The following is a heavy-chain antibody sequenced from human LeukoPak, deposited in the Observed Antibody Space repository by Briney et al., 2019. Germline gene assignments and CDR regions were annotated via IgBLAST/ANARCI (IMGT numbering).Heavy chain of an antibody. CDR2: VYSGGGT. D-gene: IGHD3-9*01. V-gene: IGHV3-53*01. J-gene: IGHJ4*02. CDR3: ARDRAYYDILTGQGSYYFDY. CDR1: GFTVSSNY. Sequence: GGSLRLSCAASGFTVSSNYMSWVRQAPGKGLEWVSVVYSGGGTYYADSVKGRFTISRDTSKNTLYLQMNSLRADEDTAVYYCARDRAYYDILTGQGSYYFDYWGQGTLVTVSS.